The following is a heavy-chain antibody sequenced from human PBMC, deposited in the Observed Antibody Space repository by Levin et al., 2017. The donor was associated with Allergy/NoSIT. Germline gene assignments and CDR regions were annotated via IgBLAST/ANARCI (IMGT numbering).Heavy chain of an antibody. J-gene: IGHJ6*02. V-gene: IGHV3-30*04. CDR1: GFDFGTYA. D-gene: IGHD6-19*01. CDR3: ARDGSTRWDEEGYYYYSGMDV. Sequence: GGSLRLSCVGSGFDFGTYAIHWVRQVPGKGLEWVAILSDDGTKKYYAEAVKGRFTVSRDNSKNTLFLQMNSLRPEDTAVYYCARDGSTRWDEEGYYYYSGMDVWGQGTTVTVSS. CDR2: LSDDGTKK.